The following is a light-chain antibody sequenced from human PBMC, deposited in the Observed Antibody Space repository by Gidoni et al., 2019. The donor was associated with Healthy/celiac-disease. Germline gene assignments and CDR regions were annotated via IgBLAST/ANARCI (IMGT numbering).Light chain of an antibody. Sequence: QSALTPPASVSGSPGQSITISCTGTSSDVGGYNYVSWYQQHPGKAPKLMIYEVSNRPSGVSNRFSGSKSGNTASLTISGLQAEDEADYYGSSYTSSSTPLFGGGTKLTV. CDR1: SSDVGGYNY. CDR3: SSYTSSSTPL. V-gene: IGLV2-14*01. CDR2: EVS. J-gene: IGLJ3*02.